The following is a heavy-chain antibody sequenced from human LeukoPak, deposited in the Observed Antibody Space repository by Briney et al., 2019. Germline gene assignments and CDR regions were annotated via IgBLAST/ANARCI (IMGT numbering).Heavy chain of an antibody. CDR2: ISGSGGTT. D-gene: IGHD2/OR15-2a*01. CDR1: GFTFSSYA. CDR3: AKENSFYDFDYFDY. J-gene: IGHJ4*02. V-gene: IGHV3-23*01. Sequence: GGSLRLSCAASGFTFSSYAMSWVRQAPGEGLEWVSAISGSGGTTYFADSVKGRFTISRDNSKNTLYLQMNSLRAEDTAVYYCAKENSFYDFDYFDYWGQGTLVTVSS.